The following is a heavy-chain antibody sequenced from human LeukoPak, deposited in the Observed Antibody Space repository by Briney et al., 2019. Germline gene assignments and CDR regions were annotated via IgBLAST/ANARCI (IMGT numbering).Heavy chain of an antibody. CDR1: AYSFTSYW. Sequence: GESLKISSKGSAYSFTSYWIGWADQLPGKGLEWMGTIYPGDSDTRYCPSFQGQVTISADKSNSPAYLQWSSLKASYTAMYYCARSHDSDTYYYDSSGYYLFDYWGQGTLVTVSS. V-gene: IGHV5-51*07. J-gene: IGHJ4*02. CDR2: IYPGDSDT. D-gene: IGHD3-22*01. CDR3: ARSHDSDTYYYDSSGYYLFDY.